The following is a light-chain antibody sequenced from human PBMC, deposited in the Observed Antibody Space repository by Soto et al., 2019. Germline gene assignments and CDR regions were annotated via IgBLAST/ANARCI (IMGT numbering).Light chain of an antibody. CDR2: DAS. V-gene: IGKV1D-13*01. Sequence: GDRVTLTCRASQAISSALAWYQQKPGKPPKLLIYDASTLQSGVPSRFSGTASGTDFTLTINSLQPEDFATYYCQQFNNWPVTFGPGTKVDIK. CDR1: QAISSA. J-gene: IGKJ3*01. CDR3: QQFNNWPVT.